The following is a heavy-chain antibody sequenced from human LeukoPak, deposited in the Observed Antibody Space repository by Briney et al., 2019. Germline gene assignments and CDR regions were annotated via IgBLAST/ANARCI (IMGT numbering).Heavy chain of an antibody. J-gene: IGHJ3*02. CDR3: ARDESGDNDAFDI. D-gene: IGHD2-21*01. V-gene: IGHV3-74*01. CDR2: ISGDGSNT. Sequence: PGGSLRLSCAASGFTFSTYWIHWVRQAPGKGLMWVSVISGDGSNTRYADSVKGRFTISRDNAKNSLYLQMNSLRVEDTAVYYCARDESGDNDAFDIWGQGTMVTVSS. CDR1: GFTFSTYW.